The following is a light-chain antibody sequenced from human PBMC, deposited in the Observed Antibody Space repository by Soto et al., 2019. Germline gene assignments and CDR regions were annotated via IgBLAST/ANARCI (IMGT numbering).Light chain of an antibody. J-gene: IGKJ4*01. CDR3: HQRSNWPLT. CDR2: DAS. CDR1: QSVNNY. Sequence: EIVLTQSPATLSLSPGERATLSCRASQSVNNYLAWYQQKPGQAPRLLIYDASSRATDIPARFSGSGSGTDFTLTITSLEPEDFATYYCHQRSNWPLTFGGGTKVEIK. V-gene: IGKV3-11*01.